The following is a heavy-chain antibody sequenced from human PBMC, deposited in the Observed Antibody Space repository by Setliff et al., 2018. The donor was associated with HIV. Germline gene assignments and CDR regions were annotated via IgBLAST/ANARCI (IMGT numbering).Heavy chain of an antibody. CDR1: GGSISISSYY. CDR3: AREGGNYDILTGYYNIGLDY. Sequence: SETLSLTCTVSGGSISISSYYWGWIRQPPGKGLEWIGSIYYSGSTYYNPSLKSRVTISVDTSKNQFSLKLSSVTAADTAVYYCAREGGNYDILTGYYNIGLDYWGQGTLVTVSS. V-gene: IGHV4-39*07. CDR2: IYYSGST. J-gene: IGHJ4*02. D-gene: IGHD3-9*01.